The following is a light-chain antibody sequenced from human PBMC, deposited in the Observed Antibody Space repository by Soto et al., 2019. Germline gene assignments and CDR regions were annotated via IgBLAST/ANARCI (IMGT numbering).Light chain of an antibody. J-gene: IGLJ1*01. CDR1: SSDIGSYNF. CDR2: GVT. V-gene: IGLV2-14*01. CDR3: FSHRSGNSHV. Sequence: QSVLTQPASVSGYPGQSITISCTGTSSDIGSYNFVSWYQQYPGKAPKLMIYGVTNRPSGVSDRFSGSKTGNTASLTISGLQAEDEAAYYCFSHRSGNSHVFGTGTKVTVL.